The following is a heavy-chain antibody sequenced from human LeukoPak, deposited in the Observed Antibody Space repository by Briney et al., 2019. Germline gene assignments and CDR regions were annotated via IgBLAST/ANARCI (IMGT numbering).Heavy chain of an antibody. CDR1: GFTFSSYG. D-gene: IGHD2-21*01. V-gene: IGHV3-30*02. CDR2: IRYDGSNK. Sequence: GGSLRLSCAASGFTFSSYGMHWVRQAPGKGLEWVAFIRYDGSNKYYADSVKGRFTISRDNSKNTLYLQMNSLRPEDTGIYYCGRVHTTSKYCCSDYWGLGTLVTASS. CDR3: GRVHTTSKYCCSDY. J-gene: IGHJ4*02.